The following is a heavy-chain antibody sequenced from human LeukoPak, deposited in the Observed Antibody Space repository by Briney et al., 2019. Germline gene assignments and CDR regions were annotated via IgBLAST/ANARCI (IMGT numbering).Heavy chain of an antibody. CDR1: GGSISSYY. J-gene: IGHJ4*02. Sequence: PSETLSLTCTVSGGSISSYYWSWIRQPAGKGLEWIGRIYTSGSTNYNPSLKSRVTMSVDTSKNQFSLKLSSVTAADTAMYYCAREGIVATIAEYYFDYWGQGTLVTVSS. CDR2: IYTSGST. V-gene: IGHV4-4*07. D-gene: IGHD5-12*01. CDR3: AREGIVATIAEYYFDY.